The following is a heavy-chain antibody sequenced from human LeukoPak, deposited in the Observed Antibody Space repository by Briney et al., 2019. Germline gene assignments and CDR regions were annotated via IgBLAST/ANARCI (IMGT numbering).Heavy chain of an antibody. CDR2: INHSGST. D-gene: IGHD3-16*02. CDR3: ARELYDYVWGSYRRPYYFDY. CDR1: GGSFSGYY. V-gene: IGHV4-34*01. Sequence: PSETLSLTCAVYGGSFSGYYWSWIRQPPGKGLEWIGEINHSGSTNYNPSLKSRVTISVDTSKNQFSLKLGSVTAADTAVYYCARELYDYVWGSYRRPYYFDYWGQGTLVTVSS. J-gene: IGHJ4*02.